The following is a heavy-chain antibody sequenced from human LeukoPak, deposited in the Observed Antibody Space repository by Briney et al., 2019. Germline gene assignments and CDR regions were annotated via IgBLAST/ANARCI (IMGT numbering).Heavy chain of an antibody. V-gene: IGHV3-9*01. CDR1: GFTFDDYA. D-gene: IGHD6-13*01. Sequence: GGSLRLSCAASGFTFDDYAMHWVRQAPGKGLEWVSGISWNSGSIGYADSVKGRFTISRDNAKNTLYLQMNSLRAEDTAVYYCARVVSSSWYEFDYWGQGTLVTVSS. J-gene: IGHJ4*02. CDR3: ARVVSSSWYEFDY. CDR2: ISWNSGSI.